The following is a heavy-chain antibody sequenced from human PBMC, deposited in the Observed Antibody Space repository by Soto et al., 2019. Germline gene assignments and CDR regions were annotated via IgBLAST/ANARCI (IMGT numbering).Heavy chain of an antibody. J-gene: IGHJ6*02. CDR2: IKSKTDGGTT. V-gene: IGHV3-15*07. CDR1: GFTFSNAW. Sequence: EVQLVESGGGLVKPGGSLRLSCAASGFTFSNAWMNWVRQAPGKGLXWVGRIKSKTDGGTTDYAAPVKGRFTISRDDSKNTLYLQMNSLKTEDTAVYYCTTAQAYYYYYGMDVWGQGTTVTVSS. CDR3: TTAQAYYYYYGMDV.